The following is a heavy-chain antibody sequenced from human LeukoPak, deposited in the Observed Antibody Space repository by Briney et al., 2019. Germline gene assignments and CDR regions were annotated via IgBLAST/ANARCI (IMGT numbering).Heavy chain of an antibody. CDR3: ARDAVPAASYYYYGMGV. Sequence: GGSLRLSCAASGFTFSSYSMSWVRQAPGKGLEWVSSISSSSSYIYYADSVKGRFTISRDNAKNSLYLQMNSLRAEDTAVYYCARDAVPAASYYYYGMGVWGQGTTVTVSS. CDR1: GFTFSSYS. D-gene: IGHD2-2*01. CDR2: ISSSSSYI. V-gene: IGHV3-21*01. J-gene: IGHJ6*02.